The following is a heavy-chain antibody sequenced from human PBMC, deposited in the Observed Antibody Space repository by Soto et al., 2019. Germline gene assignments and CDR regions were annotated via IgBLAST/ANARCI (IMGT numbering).Heavy chain of an antibody. CDR2: INHSGST. V-gene: IGHV4-34*01. CDR1: GGSFSGYY. Sequence: QVQLQQWGAGLLKPSETLSLTCAVYGGSFSGYYWSWIRQPPGKGLEWIGEINHSGSTNYNPSLKSRVTISVDTSKNQCSLQLSSVTAADTAVYYCARCVEAGYFDLWGRGTLVTVSS. J-gene: IGHJ2*01. CDR3: ARCVEAGYFDL.